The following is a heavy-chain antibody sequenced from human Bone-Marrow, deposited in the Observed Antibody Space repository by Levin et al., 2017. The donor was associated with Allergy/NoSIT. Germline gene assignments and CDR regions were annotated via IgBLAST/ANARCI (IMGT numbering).Heavy chain of an antibody. Sequence: GESLKISCAVSGFTVYNNYMSWVRQAPGKGLEWVSLIYSGGTTQYADSVKGRFTISRDSSKNTLYLQMNSLSPEDTAMYYCARNVPLTANGYWGQGTLVTVSS. V-gene: IGHV3-66*01. CDR1: GFTVYNNY. D-gene: IGHD2-8*01. CDR2: IYSGGTT. CDR3: ARNVPLTANGY. J-gene: IGHJ4*02.